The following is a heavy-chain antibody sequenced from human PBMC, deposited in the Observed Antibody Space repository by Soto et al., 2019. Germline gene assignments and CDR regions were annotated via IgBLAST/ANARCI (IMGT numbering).Heavy chain of an antibody. CDR1: GGSISSGGYC. Sequence: PSETLSLTCTVSGGSISSGGYCWSWIRQHPGKGLEWIGYIYYSGSTYYNPSLKSRVTISVDTSKNQFSLKLSSVTAADTAVYYCARAGIFGVVIQRPYYYGMDVWGQGTTVTVSS. J-gene: IGHJ6*02. V-gene: IGHV4-31*03. D-gene: IGHD3-3*01. CDR3: ARAGIFGVVIQRPYYYGMDV. CDR2: IYYSGST.